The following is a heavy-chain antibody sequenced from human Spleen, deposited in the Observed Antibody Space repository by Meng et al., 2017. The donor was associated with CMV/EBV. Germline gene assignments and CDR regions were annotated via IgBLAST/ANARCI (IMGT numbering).Heavy chain of an antibody. V-gene: IGHV3-30*02. D-gene: IGHD4-17*01. J-gene: IGHJ4*02. Sequence: GESLKISCAASGFTFSGYGMHWFRQAPGKGLEWVAFTQFDGRSKYYADSVRGRFTISRDNSKNTLYLQMNSLRVVDTALYFCAKEDDYGDYNPRNWGQGTLVTVSS. CDR2: TQFDGRSK. CDR3: AKEDDYGDYNPRN. CDR1: GFTFSGYG.